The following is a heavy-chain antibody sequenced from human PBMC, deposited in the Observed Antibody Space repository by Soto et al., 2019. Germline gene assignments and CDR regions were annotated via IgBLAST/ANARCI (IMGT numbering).Heavy chain of an antibody. D-gene: IGHD6-19*01. CDR2: INSDGSST. Sequence: GGSLRLSSAASGFTFSSYGMHWVGQAPGKGLVWVSRINSDGSSTSYADSVKGRFTISRDNAKNTLYLQMNSLRSEDTAVYYCAADSKPYSSGWSPKNFDYWGQGTLVTVSS. CDR3: AADSKPYSSGWSPKNFDY. V-gene: IGHV3-74*01. J-gene: IGHJ4*02. CDR1: GFTFSSYG.